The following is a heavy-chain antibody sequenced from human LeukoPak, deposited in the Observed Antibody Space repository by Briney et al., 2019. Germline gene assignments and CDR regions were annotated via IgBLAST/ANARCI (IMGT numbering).Heavy chain of an antibody. CDR1: TSR. CDR3: ARDRNYDILTGHLINYYYGMDV. D-gene: IGHD3-9*01. Sequence: EASVKVSCKATSRISWVRQAPGQGLEWMGWIGTYGGDTYYAQKFQGRITVTTDTSTSAAYMELRSLRSDDTAVYYCARDRNYDILTGHLINYYYGMDVWGQGTTVTVSS. CDR2: IGTYGGDT. V-gene: IGHV1-18*01. J-gene: IGHJ6*02.